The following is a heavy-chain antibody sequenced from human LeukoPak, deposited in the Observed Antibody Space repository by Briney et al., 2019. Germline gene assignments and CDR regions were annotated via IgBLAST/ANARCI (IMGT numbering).Heavy chain of an antibody. D-gene: IGHD3-10*01. CDR3: ARGGFFAEYFQH. CDR2: ISSSGSTI. Sequence: GGSLRLSCAASGFTFSSYEMNWVRQAPGKGLEWVSYISSSGSTIYYADSVKGRFTSSRDNAKNSLYLQMNSLRAEDTAVYYCARGGFFAEYFQHWGQGTLVTVSS. J-gene: IGHJ1*01. V-gene: IGHV3-48*03. CDR1: GFTFSSYE.